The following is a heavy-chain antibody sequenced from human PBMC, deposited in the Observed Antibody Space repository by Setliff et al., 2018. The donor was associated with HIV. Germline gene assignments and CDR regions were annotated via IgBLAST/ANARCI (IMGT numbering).Heavy chain of an antibody. Sequence: PGGSLRLSCTASGFTFKDYSMNWVRQAPGKGLEWVSYISSSSSTLYYADSVKGRFTISRDNAKNSLYLQMNSLRAEDTAVYYCVRTYYDILTGYGGFYYMDVWGKGTTVTVSS. D-gene: IGHD3-9*01. CDR3: VRTYYDILTGYGGFYYMDV. V-gene: IGHV3-48*01. CDR2: ISSSSSTL. J-gene: IGHJ6*03. CDR1: GFTFKDYS.